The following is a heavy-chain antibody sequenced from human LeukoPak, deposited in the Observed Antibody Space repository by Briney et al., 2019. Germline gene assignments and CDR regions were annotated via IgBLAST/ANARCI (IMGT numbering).Heavy chain of an antibody. Sequence: SETLSLTCTVSGGSISSYYWSWIRRPPGKGLEWIGYIYYSGSTNYNPSLKSRVTISVDTSKNQFSLKLSSVTAADTAVYYCARGYCSGGSCYINWFDPWGQGTLVTVSS. J-gene: IGHJ5*02. CDR1: GGSISSYY. CDR3: ARGYCSGGSCYINWFDP. CDR2: IYYSGST. D-gene: IGHD2-15*01. V-gene: IGHV4-59*08.